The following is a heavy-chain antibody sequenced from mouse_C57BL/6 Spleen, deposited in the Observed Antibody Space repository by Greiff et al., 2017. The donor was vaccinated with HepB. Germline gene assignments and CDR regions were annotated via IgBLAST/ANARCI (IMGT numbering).Heavy chain of an antibody. CDR3: TRGGYYYGTFDY. CDR2: IDPETGGT. D-gene: IGHD1-1*01. V-gene: IGHV1-15*01. CDR1: GYTFTDYE. J-gene: IGHJ2*01. Sequence: VQLQQSGAELVRPGASVTLSCKASGYTFTDYEMHWVKQTPVHGLEWIGAIDPETGGTAYNQKFKGKAILTADKSPSTAYMELRSLTSEDSAVYYCTRGGYYYGTFDYWGQGTTLTVSS.